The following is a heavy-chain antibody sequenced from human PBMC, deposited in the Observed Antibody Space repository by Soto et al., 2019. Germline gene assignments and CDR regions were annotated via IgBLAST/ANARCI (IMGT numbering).Heavy chain of an antibody. Sequence: GASVKVSCKASGYTFTGYYMHWVRQAPGQGLEWMGWINPNSGGTNYAQKFQGWVTMTRDTSISTAHMELSRLRSDDTAVYYCARGGGTGTTVPGAFDIWGQGTMVTVSS. D-gene: IGHD1-1*01. CDR1: GYTFTGYY. V-gene: IGHV1-2*04. J-gene: IGHJ3*02. CDR3: ARGGGTGTTVPGAFDI. CDR2: INPNSGGT.